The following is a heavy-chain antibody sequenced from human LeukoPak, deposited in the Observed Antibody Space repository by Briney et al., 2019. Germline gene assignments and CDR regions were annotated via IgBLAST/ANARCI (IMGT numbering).Heavy chain of an antibody. V-gene: IGHV3-23*01. D-gene: IGHD3-16*01. CDR2: ISGSGGST. Sequence: PGGSLRLSCAASGITFSSYAMSWVRQAPGKGLEWVSAISGSGGSTYYADSVKGRFTISRDNSKNTLYLQMNSLRAEDTAVYYCGKGYYGYVWGRSPDSDYWGQGTLVTVSS. CDR1: GITFSSYA. J-gene: IGHJ4*02. CDR3: GKGYYGYVWGRSPDSDY.